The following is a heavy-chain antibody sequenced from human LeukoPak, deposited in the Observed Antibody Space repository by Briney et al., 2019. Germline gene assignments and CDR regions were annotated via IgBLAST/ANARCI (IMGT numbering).Heavy chain of an antibody. J-gene: IGHJ4*02. CDR2: IRDSGSGT. CDR1: GFTFSSHA. D-gene: IGHD3-10*01. CDR3: AKDKTPYYSRGFDY. V-gene: IGHV3-23*01. Sequence: LTGGSLRLSCAASGFTFSSHAMSWVRQAPGRGLEWVSAIRDSGSGTYYADSVKGRFTISRDNSKNTLYLQMNSLRAEDTAVYYCAKDKTPYYSRGFDYWGQGTLVTVTS.